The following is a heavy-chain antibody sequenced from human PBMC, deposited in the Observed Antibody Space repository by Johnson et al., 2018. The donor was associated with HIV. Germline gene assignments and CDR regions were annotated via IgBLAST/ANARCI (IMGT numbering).Heavy chain of an antibody. J-gene: IGHJ3*02. D-gene: IGHD3-22*01. CDR1: GFTFSSYW. Sequence: MQLVESGGGLVQPGGSLRLSCAASGFTFSSYWMSWVRQAPGKGLEWVGRIKSKTDGGTTDYAAPVKGRFTISRDDSKNTAYLQMNSLKSEDTAVYYCTRTDDTYNYDISGYVDAFDIWGQGTMVTVSS. CDR3: TRTDDTYNYDISGYVDAFDI. CDR2: IKSKTDGGTT. V-gene: IGHV3-15*01.